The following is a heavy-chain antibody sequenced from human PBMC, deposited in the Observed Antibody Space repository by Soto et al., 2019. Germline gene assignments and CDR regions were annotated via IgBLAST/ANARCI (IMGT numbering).Heavy chain of an antibody. CDR3: ERARPLHYGWSINRNFAY. Sequence: QVQLVQSGAEVKKTGASVKVSCKASGYTFTSYAISWVRQAPGQGLEWMGWISAYNGNIHYAQKLQGRVTMTTDTSSSTAYMELRSLRSDDTAVYYSERARPLHYGWSINRNFAYWGQGTLVTVSS. D-gene: IGHD6-19*01. CDR2: ISAYNGNI. J-gene: IGHJ4*02. V-gene: IGHV1-18*01. CDR1: GYTFTSYA.